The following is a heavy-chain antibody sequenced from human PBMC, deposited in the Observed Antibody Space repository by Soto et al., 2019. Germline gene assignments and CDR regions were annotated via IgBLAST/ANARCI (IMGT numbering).Heavy chain of an antibody. CDR2: FVGSTGST. J-gene: IGHJ4*02. Sequence: EVQLLESGGDLVQPGGSLRLSCAASGFTFSSYTMNWVRQAPGKGLEWVSTFVGSTGSTFYADSVKGRFTISRDDSKNTXXXXXXSLXXXXXAXXYXXXRHTTVATPANYFDYWGQGTLVTVSS. D-gene: IGHD1-1*01. CDR1: GFTFSSYT. V-gene: IGHV3-23*01. CDR3: XXRHTTVATPANYFDY.